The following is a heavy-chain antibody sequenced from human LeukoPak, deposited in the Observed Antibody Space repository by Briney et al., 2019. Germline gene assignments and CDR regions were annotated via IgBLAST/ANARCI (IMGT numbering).Heavy chain of an antibody. V-gene: IGHV4-34*01. D-gene: IGHD3-22*01. CDR2: INHSGST. CDR3: ARDYYDGSGYYPGAFDI. Sequence: SETLSLTCAVYGGSFSGYYWSWIRQPPGKGLEWIGEINHSGSTNYNPSLKSRVTISVDTSKNQFSLKLSSVTAADTAVYYCARDYYDGSGYYPGAFDIWGQGTMVTVST. CDR1: GGSFSGYY. J-gene: IGHJ3*02.